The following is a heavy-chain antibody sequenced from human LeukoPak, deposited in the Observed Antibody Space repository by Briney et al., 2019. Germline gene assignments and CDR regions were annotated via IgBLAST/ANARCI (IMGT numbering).Heavy chain of an antibody. CDR3: AGGDPFDY. CDR1: GFTFSSYT. Sequence: GGSLRLSCAASGFTFSSYTMHWVRQAPGKGLEWVAVISYDGSNKYYADSVKGRFTISRDSSKNTLYLQMNSLRAEDTAVYYCAGGDPFDYWGQGTLVTVSS. CDR2: ISYDGSNK. V-gene: IGHV3-30-3*01. J-gene: IGHJ4*02. D-gene: IGHD2-21*02.